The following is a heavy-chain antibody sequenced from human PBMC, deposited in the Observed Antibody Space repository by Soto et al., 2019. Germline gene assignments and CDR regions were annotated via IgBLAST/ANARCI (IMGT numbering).Heavy chain of an antibody. CDR2: IIPIPDIT. V-gene: IGHV1-69*08. CDR1: GGTFSTYI. CDR3: ARDRITTRGDAFDL. J-gene: IGHJ3*01. Sequence: QVQLLQSWAEVRKPGSSVKVSCKAPGGTFSTYIISWVRQAPGQGLEWMGRIIPIPDITNYAQKFQGRFSVTAYRYTSTAYMELTSLKSEATAVSYCARDRITTRGDAFDLWGPGKMVTVSS. D-gene: IGHD3-3*01.